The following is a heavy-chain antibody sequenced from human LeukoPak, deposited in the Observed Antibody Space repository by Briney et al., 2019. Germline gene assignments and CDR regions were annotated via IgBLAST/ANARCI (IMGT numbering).Heavy chain of an antibody. D-gene: IGHD3-22*01. Sequence: ASVKVSCKASGGTFSSYAISRVRQAPGQGLEWMGWINPNSGGTNYAQKFQGRVTMTRDTSISTAYMELSRLRSDDTAVYYCARGSKYYYDSSGYYGDYWGQGTLVTVSS. V-gene: IGHV1-2*02. CDR2: INPNSGGT. CDR3: ARGSKYYYDSSGYYGDY. J-gene: IGHJ4*02. CDR1: GGTFSSYA.